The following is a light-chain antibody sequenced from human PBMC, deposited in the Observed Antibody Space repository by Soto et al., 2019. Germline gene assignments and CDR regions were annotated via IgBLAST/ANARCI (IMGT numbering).Light chain of an antibody. J-gene: IGKJ2*01. CDR3: QQYNNWPT. V-gene: IGKV3-15*01. CDR1: QRVSSD. CDR2: GAS. Sequence: EIVVTQAPATRSVSPGERATLSCRASQRVSSDLAWYQQKLDRAPSILIYGASTRATGIPARFRGSGSGTEVTLTISSLQSEDFAVYYCQQYNNWPTFGQGTKLEFK.